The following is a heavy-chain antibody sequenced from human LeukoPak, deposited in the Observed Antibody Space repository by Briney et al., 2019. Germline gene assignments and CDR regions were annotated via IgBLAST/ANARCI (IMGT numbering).Heavy chain of an antibody. Sequence: SETLSLTCAIYSESFSGYFWSWIRQPPGKGLEWIGEINYSGSTNYNPSLKSRVTISVDTSKNQFSLKLSSVTAADTVVYHCARRLGRKFGERFYYYHYMDVWDKGTTVTISS. CDR2: INYSGST. V-gene: IGHV4-34*01. CDR3: ARRLGRKFGERFYYYHYMDV. J-gene: IGHJ6*03. CDR1: SESFSGYF. D-gene: IGHD3-10*01.